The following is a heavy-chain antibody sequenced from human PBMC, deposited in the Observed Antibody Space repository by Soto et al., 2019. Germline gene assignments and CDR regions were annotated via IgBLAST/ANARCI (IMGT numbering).Heavy chain of an antibody. J-gene: IGHJ6*02. CDR1: GGSFGSSAYY. Sequence: SETLSLTCAVSGGSFGSSAYYWGWIRQAPGKGLEWIGYIYYSGSTNYNPSLKSRVTISVDTSKNQFSLKLSSVTAADTAVYYCARDNMRARDGMDVWGQGTTVTVSS. CDR2: IYYSGST. V-gene: IGHV4-61*08. CDR3: ARDNMRARDGMDV. D-gene: IGHD3-16*01.